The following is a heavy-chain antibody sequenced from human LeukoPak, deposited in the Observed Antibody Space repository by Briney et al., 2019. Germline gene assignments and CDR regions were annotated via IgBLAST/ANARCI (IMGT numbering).Heavy chain of an antibody. CDR1: GFTFSSYG. V-gene: IGHV3-30*02. J-gene: IGHJ4*02. D-gene: IGHD4-23*01. CDR2: IRYDGSNK. Sequence: GGSLRLSCAASGFTFSSYGMHRVRQAPGKGLEWVAFIRYDGSNKYYADSVKGRFTISRDNSKNTLYLQMNSLRAEDTAVYYCAKLGDYGGKSSDYWGQGTLVTVSS. CDR3: AKLGDYGGKSSDY.